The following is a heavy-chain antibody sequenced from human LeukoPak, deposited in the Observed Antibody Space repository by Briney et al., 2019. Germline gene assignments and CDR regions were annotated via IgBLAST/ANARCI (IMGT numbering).Heavy chain of an antibody. CDR1: GGSITIRKYY. J-gene: IGHJ4*02. CDR2: IYYSGST. D-gene: IGHD3-22*01. CDR3: ARHYYDSSGPVDY. Sequence: SETLSLTCTVSGGSITIRKYYWGWIRQPPGKGLKWIGSIYYSGSTYYNPSLKSRVTISVDTSKNQFSLKLSSVTAADTAVYYCARHYYDSSGPVDYWGQGTLVTVSS. V-gene: IGHV4-39*01.